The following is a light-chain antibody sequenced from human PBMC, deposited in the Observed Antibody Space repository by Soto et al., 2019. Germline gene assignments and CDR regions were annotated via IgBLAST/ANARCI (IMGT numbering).Light chain of an antibody. V-gene: IGLV2-14*01. J-gene: IGLJ1*01. CDR1: SSDVGGHNY. Sequence: QSVLTQPASVSGSPGQSITISCTGTSSDVGGHNYVSWYQQHPGKVPKLIIYVVSLRPSGVSSRFSGSKSGNTASLTISGLQDEEEAEYYCNSYTTRSTYVFGTGTKVTV. CDR2: VVS. CDR3: NSYTTRSTYV.